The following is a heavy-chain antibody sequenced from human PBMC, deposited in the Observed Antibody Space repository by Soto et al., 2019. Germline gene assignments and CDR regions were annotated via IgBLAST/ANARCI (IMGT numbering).Heavy chain of an antibody. Sequence: PSETLSLTCTVSGGSISSSSYYWGWIRQPPGKGLEWIGSIYYSGSTYYKQSLKSRVTISVDTSKNQFSLKLSSVTAAYTAVYYCARLGYYDSKTFDIWGQGTMVTVSS. D-gene: IGHD3-22*01. CDR2: IYYSGST. J-gene: IGHJ3*02. V-gene: IGHV4-39*01. CDR3: ARLGYYDSKTFDI. CDR1: GGSISSSSYY.